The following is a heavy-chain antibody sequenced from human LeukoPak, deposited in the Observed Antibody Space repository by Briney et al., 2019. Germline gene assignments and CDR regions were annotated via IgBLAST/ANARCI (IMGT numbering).Heavy chain of an antibody. J-gene: IGHJ4*02. Sequence: PSETLSLTCTVSGGSISSSSYYWGWIRQPPGKGLEWIGSIHYSGSTYYNPSLKSRVTISVDTSKNQFSLKLSSVTAADTAVYYCARDVSSGLGYFDYWGQGTLVTVSS. V-gene: IGHV4-39*07. CDR1: GGSISSSSYY. D-gene: IGHD6-19*01. CDR2: IHYSGST. CDR3: ARDVSSGLGYFDY.